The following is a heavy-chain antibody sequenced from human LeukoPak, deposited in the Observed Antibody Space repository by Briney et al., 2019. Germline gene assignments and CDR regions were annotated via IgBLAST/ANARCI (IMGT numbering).Heavy chain of an antibody. CDR3: ATSTVHLWTDWYFDL. V-gene: IGHV3-7*03. D-gene: IGHD5-18*01. J-gene: IGHJ2*01. CDR1: GFIFSSHW. Sequence: PGGSLRLSCAASGFIFSSHWMSWVRQAPGEGLEWVAHIKEDGSERYYGDSVKGRFTVSRGSAKNSVYLQMNSLRVEDTAVYYWATSTVHLWTDWYFDLWGRGTLVTVSS. CDR2: IKEDGSER.